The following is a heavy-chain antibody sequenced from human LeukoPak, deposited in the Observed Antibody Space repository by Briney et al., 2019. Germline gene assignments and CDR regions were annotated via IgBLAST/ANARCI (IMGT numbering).Heavy chain of an antibody. Sequence: PSETLSPTCTVSGYSISSGYYWGWIRQPPGKGLEWIGSIYHSGSTYYNPSLKSRVTISVDTSKSQFSLKLSSVTAADTAVYYCARDGVTRFLEWLSHYYYYMDVWGKGTTVTVSS. V-gene: IGHV4-38-2*02. CDR1: GYSISSGYY. CDR2: IYHSGST. J-gene: IGHJ6*03. CDR3: ARDGVTRFLEWLSHYYYYMDV. D-gene: IGHD3-3*01.